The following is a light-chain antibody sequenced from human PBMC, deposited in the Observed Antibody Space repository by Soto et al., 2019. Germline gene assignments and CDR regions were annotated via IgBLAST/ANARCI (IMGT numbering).Light chain of an antibody. Sequence: QSALTQPPSASGSPGQSVTISCTGTSSDVGGYNYVSWYQQHPGKAPKLMIYEVNKRPSGVPDRFSGSKSGNTASLTDSGLQAEDEGDYYCSSHAGSKRVFGTGTKVTVL. V-gene: IGLV2-8*01. CDR1: SSDVGGYNY. CDR3: SSHAGSKRV. J-gene: IGLJ1*01. CDR2: EVN.